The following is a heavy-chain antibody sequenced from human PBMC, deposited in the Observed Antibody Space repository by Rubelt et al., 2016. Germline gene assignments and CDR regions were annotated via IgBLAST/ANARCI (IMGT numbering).Heavy chain of an antibody. D-gene: IGHD6-19*01. CDR3: APPISGYSSGWYVY. CDR1: GFTISSDA. CDR2: ISYDGSKT. J-gene: IGHJ4*02. V-gene: IGHV3-30*04. Sequence: SLRLSCAASGFTISSDALHWVRQAPGKGLEWVALISYDGSKTYYADFVRGRFTISRDNSENTLYLQMNSLRVEDTAVYYCAPPISGYSSGWYVYWGQGTLVTVSS.